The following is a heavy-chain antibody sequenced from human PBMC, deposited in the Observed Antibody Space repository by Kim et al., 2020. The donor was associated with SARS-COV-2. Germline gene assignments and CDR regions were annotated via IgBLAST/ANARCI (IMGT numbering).Heavy chain of an antibody. CDR2: ISAYNGNT. CDR1: GYTFTSYG. Sequence: ASVKVSCKASGYTFTSYGISWVRQAPGQGLEWMGWISAYNGNTNYAQKLQGRVTMTTDTSTSTAYMELRSLRSDDTAVYYCARDSHVVVAAPNYYYYGMDVWGQGTTVTVSS. CDR3: ARDSHVVVAAPNYYYYGMDV. V-gene: IGHV1-18*01. J-gene: IGHJ6*02. D-gene: IGHD2-15*01.